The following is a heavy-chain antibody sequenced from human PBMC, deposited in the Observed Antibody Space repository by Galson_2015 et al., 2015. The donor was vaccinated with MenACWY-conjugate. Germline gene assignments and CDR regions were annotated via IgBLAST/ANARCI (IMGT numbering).Heavy chain of an antibody. Sequence: SLRLSCAASGFTFSTYWMTWVRQAPGKGLEWVANIKQDGSERYYVDSVEGRFTIPRDNAKNSLYLQMNSLRDEDMAVYYCVRCNVVGGDYASDPWGQGTLVTVSS. CDR1: GFTFSTYW. CDR3: VRCNVVGGDYASDP. V-gene: IGHV3-7*03. J-gene: IGHJ5*02. CDR2: IKQDGSER. D-gene: IGHD4-17*01.